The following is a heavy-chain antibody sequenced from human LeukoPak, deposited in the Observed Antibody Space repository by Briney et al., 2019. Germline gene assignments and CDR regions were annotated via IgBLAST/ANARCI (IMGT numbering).Heavy chain of an antibody. Sequence: PSETLSLTCTVSGGSISIYYWSWIRQPPGKGLEWIGYIYYSVSTNYNPSLKSRVTISVDTSKNQFSLRLTSVTAADTAVYYCARFRGRSAYYLDYWGQGTLVTVSS. CDR1: GGSISIYY. CDR3: ARFRGRSAYYLDY. V-gene: IGHV4-59*01. J-gene: IGHJ4*02. D-gene: IGHD2-15*01. CDR2: IYYSVST.